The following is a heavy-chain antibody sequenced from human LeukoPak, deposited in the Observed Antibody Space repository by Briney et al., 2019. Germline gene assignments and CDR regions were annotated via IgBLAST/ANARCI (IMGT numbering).Heavy chain of an antibody. D-gene: IGHD3-10*01. CDR2: IYHSGNT. Sequence: WIGYIYHSGNTYYNPSLKSRVIISIDRSKNQSSLKLSSVTAADTAVYYCARDGGSGTYYDYWGQGTLVTVSS. V-gene: IGHV4-30-2*01. CDR3: ARDGGSGTYYDY. J-gene: IGHJ4*02.